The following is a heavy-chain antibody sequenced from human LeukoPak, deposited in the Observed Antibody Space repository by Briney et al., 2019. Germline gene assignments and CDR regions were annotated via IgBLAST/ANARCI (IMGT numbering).Heavy chain of an antibody. D-gene: IGHD1/OR15-1a*01. CDR3: ARDNNILAAFDI. CDR2: IYYSGST. Sequence: SQTLSLTCAVSGGSMSSGGYSWSWIRQPPGKGLEWIGYIYYSGSTYYNPSLKSRIIISVDTSKNQFSLKLSSVTAADTAMYYCARDNNILAAFDIWGQGTMVTVSS. J-gene: IGHJ3*02. V-gene: IGHV4-30-4*07. CDR1: GGSMSSGGYS.